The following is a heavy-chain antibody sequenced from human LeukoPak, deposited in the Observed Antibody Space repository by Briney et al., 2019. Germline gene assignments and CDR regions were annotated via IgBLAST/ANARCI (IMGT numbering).Heavy chain of an antibody. J-gene: IGHJ4*02. D-gene: IGHD3-10*01. CDR2: IYYGGRT. Sequence: PSETLSLTCTVSGGYISSSIYYWGWIRQPPGKGLAWIGSIYYGGRTYYNPSLKSRVTISVDTSKNHYSLKLSSVTAADTPLYYCARPDSGKSSLDYWGQGTLVTVSS. V-gene: IGHV4-39*02. CDR1: GGYISSSIYY. CDR3: ARPDSGKSSLDY.